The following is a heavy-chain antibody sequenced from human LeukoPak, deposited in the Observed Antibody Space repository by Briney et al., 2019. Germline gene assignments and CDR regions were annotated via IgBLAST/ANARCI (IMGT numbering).Heavy chain of an antibody. J-gene: IGHJ4*02. CDR2: INPNIGVT. D-gene: IGHD6-13*01. Sequence: ASVKVSCKASGYTFNSYYMNWVRQAPGQGLEWMGWINPNIGVTNYAQKFQDRVTMTRDTSISTAYMELTRLRYDDTAVYYCPMPSGSLPNYFFDYGGRGTRVTVSS. V-gene: IGHV1-2*02. CDR3: PMPSGSLPNYFFDY. CDR1: GYTFNSYY.